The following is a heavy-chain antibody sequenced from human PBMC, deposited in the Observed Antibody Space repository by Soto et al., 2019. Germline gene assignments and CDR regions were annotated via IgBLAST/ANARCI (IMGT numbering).Heavy chain of an antibody. CDR3: ARDGGCSSTSCYLSHYYYGMDV. CDR1: GGSISSYY. J-gene: IGHJ6*02. Sequence: NPSETLSLTCTVSGGSISSYYWSWIRQPPGKGLGWIGYIYYSGSTNYNPSLKSRVTISVDTSKNQFSLKLSSVTAADTAVYYCARDGGCSSTSCYLSHYYYGMDVWGQGTTVTVSS. D-gene: IGHD2-2*01. V-gene: IGHV4-59*01. CDR2: IYYSGST.